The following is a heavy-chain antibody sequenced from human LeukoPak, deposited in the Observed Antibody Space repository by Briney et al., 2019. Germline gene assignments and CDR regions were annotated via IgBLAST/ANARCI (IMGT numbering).Heavy chain of an antibody. D-gene: IGHD3-10*01. Sequence: GGPLRLSCAASGFTFSSYAMHWVRQAPGKEQEWVAVISYDGSNKYYADSVKGRFTISRDNSKNTLYLQMNSLRAEDTAVYYCARGRGSGSYYRNWFDPWGQGTLVTVSS. CDR3: ARGRGSGSYYRNWFDP. CDR1: GFTFSSYA. CDR2: ISYDGSNK. J-gene: IGHJ5*02. V-gene: IGHV3-30*04.